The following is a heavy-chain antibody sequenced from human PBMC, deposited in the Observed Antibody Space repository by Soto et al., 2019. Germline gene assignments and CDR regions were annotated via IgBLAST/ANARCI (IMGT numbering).Heavy chain of an antibody. D-gene: IGHD3-22*01. CDR2: ISSSSSYI. Sequence: GGSLRLSCAASGFTFSTYSMNWVRQAPGKGLKWVSSISSSSSYIYYADSVMGRFTISRDNAKNSLYLQMNSLRAEDTAVYYCARYDSSGYYWPYYYYGMDVWGQGTTVTVSS. J-gene: IGHJ6*02. CDR3: ARYDSSGYYWPYYYYGMDV. V-gene: IGHV3-21*01. CDR1: GFTFSTYS.